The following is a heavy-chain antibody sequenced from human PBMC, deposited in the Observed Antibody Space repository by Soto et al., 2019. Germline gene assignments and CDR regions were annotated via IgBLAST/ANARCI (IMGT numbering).Heavy chain of an antibody. V-gene: IGHV1-69*13. CDR1: GGTFSSYA. CDR3: ARAPIYAAMVIDYGMDV. D-gene: IGHD5-18*01. CDR2: IIPIFGTA. Sequence: SVKVSCKASGGTFSSYAISWVRQAPGQGLEWMGGIIPIFGTANYAQKFQGRVTITADESTSTAYMELSSLRSEDTAVYYCARAPIYAAMVIDYGMDVWGQGTTVTVSS. J-gene: IGHJ6*02.